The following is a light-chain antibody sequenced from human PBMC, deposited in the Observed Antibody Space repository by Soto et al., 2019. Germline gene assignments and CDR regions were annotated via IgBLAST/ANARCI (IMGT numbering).Light chain of an antibody. CDR1: QRIGTY. J-gene: IGKJ1*01. V-gene: IGKV1-39*01. CDR2: AAS. CDR3: QQSHSAPRT. Sequence: DIQMTQSPSSLSASVGDRVTITCRASQRIGTYLNWYQQKPGEAPKVLIYAASNLQSGVPSRFSSSGSGTDVTLTISSLQPEDFASYYCQQSHSAPRTFGQGTKVEIK.